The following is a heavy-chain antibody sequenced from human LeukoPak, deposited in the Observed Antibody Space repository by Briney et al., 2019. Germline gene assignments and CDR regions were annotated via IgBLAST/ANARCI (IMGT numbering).Heavy chain of an antibody. D-gene: IGHD3-22*01. V-gene: IGHV3-66*02. CDR3: ARGHFDSSGSYYYYYYMDV. CDR1: GFTFSSYS. CDR2: IYSGGST. J-gene: IGHJ6*03. Sequence: GGSLRLSCAASGFTFSSYSMNWVRQAPGKGQEWVSVIYSGGSTYYADSVKGRFTISRDNSKNTLYLQMNSLRAEDTAVYYCARGHFDSSGSYYYYYYMDVWGKGTTVTVSS.